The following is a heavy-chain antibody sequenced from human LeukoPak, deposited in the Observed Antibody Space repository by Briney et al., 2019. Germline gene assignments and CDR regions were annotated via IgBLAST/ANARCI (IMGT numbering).Heavy chain of an antibody. Sequence: PSETLSLTCTVSGGSISSGSYYWSWIRQPAGKGLEWIGSIYYSGSTYYTPSLKSRVTISVGTSKNQFSLKLSSVTAADTAVYYCARLAITNSFYFDYWGQGTLVTVSS. CDR2: IYYSGST. CDR3: ARLAITNSFYFDY. V-gene: IGHV4-39*01. D-gene: IGHD3-3*01. CDR1: GGSISSGSYY. J-gene: IGHJ4*02.